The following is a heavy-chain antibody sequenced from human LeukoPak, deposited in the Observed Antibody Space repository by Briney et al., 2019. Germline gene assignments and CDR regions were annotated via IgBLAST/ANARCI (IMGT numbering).Heavy chain of an antibody. D-gene: IGHD5-18*01. V-gene: IGHV4-4*07. Sequence: SETLSLTCTVSGGSISSYYWSWIRQPAGKGLEWIGRIYTSGSTNYNPSLKSRVTMSVDTSKNQFSLKLSSVTAADTAVYYCARVSIGVGYSYGYIDYWGQGTLVTASS. CDR3: ARVSIGVGYSYGYIDY. CDR1: GGSISSYY. J-gene: IGHJ4*02. CDR2: IYTSGST.